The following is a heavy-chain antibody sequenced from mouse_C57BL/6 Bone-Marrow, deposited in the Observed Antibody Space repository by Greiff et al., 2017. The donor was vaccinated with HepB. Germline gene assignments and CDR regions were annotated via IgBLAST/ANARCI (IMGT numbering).Heavy chain of an antibody. CDR2: IHPNSGST. V-gene: IGHV1-64*01. D-gene: IGHD2-1*01. CDR1: GYTFTSYW. Sequence: QVQLQHPGAELVKPGASVKLSCKASGYTFTSYWMHWVKQRPGQGLEWIGMIHPNSGSTNYNEKFKSKATLTVDKSSSTAYMQLSSLTSEDSAVYYCARWVYGNYERGWFAYWGQGTLVTVSA. CDR3: ARWVYGNYERGWFAY. J-gene: IGHJ3*01.